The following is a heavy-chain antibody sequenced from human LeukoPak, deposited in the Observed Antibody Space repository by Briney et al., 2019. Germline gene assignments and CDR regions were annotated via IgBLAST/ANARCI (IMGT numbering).Heavy chain of an antibody. Sequence: PVGSLRLSCAASVFTFSDYYMSWIRQAPGKRLEWGSYISSSGSTIYYADSVKGRFTISRDNAKNSLYLQMNSLRAEDTAVYYCARERAAVLLWFGFDYWGQGTLVTVSS. V-gene: IGHV3-11*01. CDR3: ARERAAVLLWFGFDY. J-gene: IGHJ4*02. CDR1: VFTFSDYY. CDR2: ISSSGSTI. D-gene: IGHD3-10*01.